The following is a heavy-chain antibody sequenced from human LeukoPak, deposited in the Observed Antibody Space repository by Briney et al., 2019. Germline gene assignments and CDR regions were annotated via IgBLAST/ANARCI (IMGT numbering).Heavy chain of an antibody. V-gene: IGHV3-33*06. Sequence: GGSLRLSCAASGFTFSGYGMHWVRQAPGKGLEWVAVIWYDGSNKYYADSVKGRFTISRDNSKNTLYLQMNSLRAEDTAVYYCAKVAGLLLGYFDYWGQGTLVTVSS. D-gene: IGHD2-21*02. CDR2: IWYDGSNK. CDR1: GFTFSGYG. CDR3: AKVAGLLLGYFDY. J-gene: IGHJ4*02.